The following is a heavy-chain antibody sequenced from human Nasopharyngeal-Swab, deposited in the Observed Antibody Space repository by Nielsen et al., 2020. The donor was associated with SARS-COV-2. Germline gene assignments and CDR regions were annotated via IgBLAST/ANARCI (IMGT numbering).Heavy chain of an antibody. Sequence: WIRQPPGKGLEWVSVIYSGGSTYYADSVKSRFTISRDSSKNTLYLQMNSLRAEDTAVYYCARDQYGDYGDYWGQGTLVTVSS. CDR3: ARDQYGDYGDY. V-gene: IGHV3-53*01. CDR2: IYSGGST. J-gene: IGHJ4*02. D-gene: IGHD4-17*01.